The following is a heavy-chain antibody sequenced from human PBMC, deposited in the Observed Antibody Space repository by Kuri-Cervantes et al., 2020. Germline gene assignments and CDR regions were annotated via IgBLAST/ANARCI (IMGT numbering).Heavy chain of an antibody. J-gene: IGHJ4*02. CDR1: GYTFTSYY. CDR2: MNPNSGNT. V-gene: IGHV1-8*02. CDR3: TIPAARYDFDY. D-gene: IGHD2-2*01. Sequence: ASVKVSCKASGYTFTSYYMHWVRQAPGQGLEWMGWMNPNSGNTGYAQKFQGRVTMTRNTSISTAYMELSSLRSEDTAVYYCTIPAARYDFDYWGQGTLITVSS.